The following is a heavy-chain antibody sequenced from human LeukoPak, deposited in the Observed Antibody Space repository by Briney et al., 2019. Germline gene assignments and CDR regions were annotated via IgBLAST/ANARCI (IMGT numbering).Heavy chain of an antibody. CDR1: GGSISRYY. D-gene: IGHD2-2*01. CDR2: IYYNGST. Sequence: PSETLSLTCTVSGGSISRYYWSWIRQHPGKGLEWIGYIYYNGSTYYNPSLKSRLTISVDTSKNQFSLNLSSVTAADTAVYYCARVDCSSTSCYAFDYWGQGPLVTVSS. V-gene: IGHV4-59*06. CDR3: ARVDCSSTSCYAFDY. J-gene: IGHJ4*02.